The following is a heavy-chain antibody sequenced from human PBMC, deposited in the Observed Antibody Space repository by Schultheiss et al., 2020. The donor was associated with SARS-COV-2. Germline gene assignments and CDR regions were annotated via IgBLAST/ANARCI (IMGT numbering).Heavy chain of an antibody. Sequence: SQTLSLTCAVSGGSFSGYFWTWIRQSPGKGLEWIGEVNHSGNTNYNPSLKSRVTISVDTSKHQFSLRLRSATAADTAVYYCASGVYRFLEWKERDYWGQGALVTVSS. V-gene: IGHV4-34*01. CDR2: VNHSGNT. D-gene: IGHD3-3*01. J-gene: IGHJ4*02. CDR3: ASGVYRFLEWKERDY. CDR1: GGSFSGYF.